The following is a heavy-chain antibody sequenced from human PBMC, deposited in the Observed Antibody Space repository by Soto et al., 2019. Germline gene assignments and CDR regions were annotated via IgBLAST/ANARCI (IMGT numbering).Heavy chain of an antibody. CDR3: ARGGGVGVAGSAAFDM. CDR2: INPATGAA. V-gene: IGHV1-2*02. Sequence: QLHLVQSGAVVKKPGASVTVSCSASGYPVTAYYMHWVRQAPGRGLEWMGGINPATGAAKYTQTFQGRVTMTGDPPPSTVFRERGGLTSEATAVFYWARGGGVGVAGSAAFDMWGQGTLVTVSS. J-gene: IGHJ3*02. D-gene: IGHD3-3*01. CDR1: GYPVTAYY.